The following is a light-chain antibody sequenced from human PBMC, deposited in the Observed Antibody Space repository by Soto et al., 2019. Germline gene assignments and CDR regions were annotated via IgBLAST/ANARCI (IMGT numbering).Light chain of an antibody. J-gene: IGKJ2*02. V-gene: IGKV1-12*01. CDR1: QGISSW. Sequence: DIQMTQSPSSVSASVGDRVTITCRASQGISSWLACYQQKPGKAPQLLIYAASSLQSRIPSRFRLTRSGTDFTLTISSLQTEDFAPYYCHQANSFPRTFGQGTKLEIK. CDR3: HQANSFPRT. CDR2: AAS.